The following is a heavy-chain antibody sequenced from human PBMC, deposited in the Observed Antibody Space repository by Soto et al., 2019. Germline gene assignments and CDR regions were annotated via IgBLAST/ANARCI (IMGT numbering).Heavy chain of an antibody. V-gene: IGHV1-69*08. CDR2: IIPILGIA. J-gene: IGHJ5*02. D-gene: IGHD6-19*01. Sequence: QVQLVQSGAEVKKPGSSVKVSCKASGGTFSSYTISWVRQAPGQGLEWMGRIIPILGIANYAQKFQGRVTITADKSTSTAYMELSSLRSEDTAVYYCAGDRSSGWQKYNWFDPWGQGTLVTVSS. CDR1: GGTFSSYT. CDR3: AGDRSSGWQKYNWFDP.